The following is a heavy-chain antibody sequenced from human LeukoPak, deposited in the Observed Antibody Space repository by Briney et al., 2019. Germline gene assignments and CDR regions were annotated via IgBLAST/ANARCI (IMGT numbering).Heavy chain of an antibody. D-gene: IGHD6-6*01. CDR3: ARDRLEYSSSSGGFDY. J-gene: IGHJ4*02. CDR2: ISFSGST. CDR1: GGPISSGSYF. Sequence: PSQTLSLTRSVSGGPISSGSYFWNWIRQPAGNGLGWIGRISFSGSTNYNPSLKSRVPISADTSTNQFSLKLSSVTAADTAVYFCARDRLEYSSSSGGFDYWGQGTLVSVSS. V-gene: IGHV4-61*02.